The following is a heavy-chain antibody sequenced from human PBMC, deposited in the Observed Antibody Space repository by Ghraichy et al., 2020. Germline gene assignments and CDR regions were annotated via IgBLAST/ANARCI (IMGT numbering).Heavy chain of an antibody. J-gene: IGHJ4*02. CDR2: INYSGST. D-gene: IGHD3-10*01. CDR1: GGSIRSSSYY. V-gene: IGHV4-39*01. CDR3: ARHGGWYGEFDS. Sequence: TLSLTCTVSGGSIRSSSYYWGWTRQPPGKGLEWIGRINYSGSTYYKPSLKSRVTISVDTSKIQFSLKLSSVTAADTAVYYCARHGGWYGEFDSWGQGNLVTVSS.